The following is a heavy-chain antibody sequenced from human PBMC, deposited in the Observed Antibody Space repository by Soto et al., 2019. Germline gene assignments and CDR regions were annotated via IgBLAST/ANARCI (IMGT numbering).Heavy chain of an antibody. CDR1: GYTFTNYW. J-gene: IGHJ6*02. Sequence: PGDSLKISFKGSGYTFTNYWIGWVRQMPGKGLEWMGIIYPGDSDTKYNPSFQGQVAISADKSITTTYLQWSSLKASDTAIYYCAASIFYYGMDVWGQGTTVTVSS. CDR3: AASIFYYGMDV. V-gene: IGHV5-51*01. CDR2: IYPGDSDT.